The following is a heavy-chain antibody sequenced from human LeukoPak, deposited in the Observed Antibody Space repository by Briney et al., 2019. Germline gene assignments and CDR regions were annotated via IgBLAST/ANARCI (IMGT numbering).Heavy chain of an antibody. J-gene: IGHJ5*02. V-gene: IGHV4-4*02. D-gene: IGHD5-12*01. Sequence: PSETLSLTCAVSGGSISSSNWWSWVRQPPGKGLEWIGEIYHSGSTNYNPSLKSRVTISVDKSKNQFSLKLSSVTAADTAVYYCARGQGYDFVDWFDPWGQGTLVTVSS. CDR1: GGSISSSNW. CDR3: ARGQGYDFVDWFDP. CDR2: IYHSGST.